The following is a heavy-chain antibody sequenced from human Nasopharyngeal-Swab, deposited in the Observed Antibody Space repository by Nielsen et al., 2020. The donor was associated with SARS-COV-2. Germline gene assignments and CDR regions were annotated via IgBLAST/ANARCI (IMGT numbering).Heavy chain of an antibody. V-gene: IGHV3-74*01. J-gene: IGHJ6*04. D-gene: IGHD7-27*01. CDR2: ITSDGTTT. Sequence: GGSLRLSCTAHGFRFSDYWMDWVRQVPGKGLFWFSHITSDGTTTSYSDSVRGRFTTSRDNLKDTLYLQMNSLRAEDTAVYYCARSYWGAEDVWGKGTTVTVSS. CDR1: GFRFSDYW. CDR3: ARSYWGAEDV.